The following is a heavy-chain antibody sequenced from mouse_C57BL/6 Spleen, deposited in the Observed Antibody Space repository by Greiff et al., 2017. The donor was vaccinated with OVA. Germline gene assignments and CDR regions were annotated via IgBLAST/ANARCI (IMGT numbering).Heavy chain of an antibody. D-gene: IGHD1-1*01. CDR3: ARRVPSSSYFDY. CDR2: IDPSDSYT. CDR1: GYTFTSYW. V-gene: IGHV1-50*01. J-gene: IGHJ2*01. Sequence: VQLQQPGAELVKPGASVKLSCKASGYTFTSYWMQWVQQRPGQGLEWIGEIDPSDSYTNYNQKFKGKATLTVDTSSRTAYMQLSSLTSEDSAVYYCARRVPSSSYFDYGGQGTTLTVAS.